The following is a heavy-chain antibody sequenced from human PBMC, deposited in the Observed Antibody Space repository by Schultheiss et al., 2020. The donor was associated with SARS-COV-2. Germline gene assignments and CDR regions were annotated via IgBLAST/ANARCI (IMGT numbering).Heavy chain of an antibody. CDR3: ARNDPGIAAAGSEGDY. Sequence: ASVKVSCKASGYTFTSYDINWVRQATGQGLEWMGWMNPNSGNTGYAQKFQGRVTMTRNTSISTAYMELSSLRSEDTAVYYCARNDPGIAAAGSEGDYWGQGTLVTVSS. J-gene: IGHJ4*02. V-gene: IGHV1-8*01. CDR1: GYTFTSYD. D-gene: IGHD6-13*01. CDR2: MNPNSGNT.